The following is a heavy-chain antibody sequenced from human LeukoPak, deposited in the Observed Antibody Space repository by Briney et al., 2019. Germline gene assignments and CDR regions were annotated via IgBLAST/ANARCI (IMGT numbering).Heavy chain of an antibody. CDR3: AKDNFDILTGYKYGLGN. Sequence: GRSLRLSCAASGFTVSSNYMGWVRQARGKGLEWVAFIHSGGSTNYADSVKGRFSISRDNSKNTLYLQMNSLRAEDTAVYFCAKDNFDILTGYKYGLGNWGRGTLVTASS. D-gene: IGHD3-9*01. V-gene: IGHV3-53*01. CDR1: GFTVSSNY. CDR2: IHSGGST. J-gene: IGHJ4*02.